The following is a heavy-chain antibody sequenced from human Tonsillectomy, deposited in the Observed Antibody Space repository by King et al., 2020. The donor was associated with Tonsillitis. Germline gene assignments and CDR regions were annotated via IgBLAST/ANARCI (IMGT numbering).Heavy chain of an antibody. CDR1: GFSLNSMGVG. D-gene: IGHD3-16*01. Sequence: TLKESGPTLVRPTETLTLTCTFSGFSLNSMGVGVGWIRQPRGEAPEWLAIVYGDNDKRYSPSLKSRLSVTMVTSRNQVVFTMTDMDPVDTATYFCAHAERRGSSLIPFDIWGQGTLVTVSS. CDR3: AHAERRGSSLIPFDI. CDR2: VYGDNDK. J-gene: IGHJ4*02. V-gene: IGHV2-5*02.